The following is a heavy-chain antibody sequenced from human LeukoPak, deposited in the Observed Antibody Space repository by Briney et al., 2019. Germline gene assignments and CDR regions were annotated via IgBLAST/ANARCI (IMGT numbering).Heavy chain of an antibody. CDR1: GFTFSSYA. CDR3: AKSGYNRFDY. J-gene: IGHJ4*02. D-gene: IGHD5-24*01. CDR2: ISGSGSSGGST. V-gene: IGHV3-23*01. Sequence: SGGSLRLSCVASGFTFSSYAMSWVRQAPGKGLEWVSAISGSGSSGGSTYYADSVKGRFTISRDNSKNTLYLQMNSLRAEDTAVYYCAKSGYNRFDYWGQGTLVTVSS.